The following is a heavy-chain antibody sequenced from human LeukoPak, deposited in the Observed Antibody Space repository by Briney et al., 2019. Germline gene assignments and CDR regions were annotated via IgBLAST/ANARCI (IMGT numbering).Heavy chain of an antibody. Sequence: PSETLSLTCTVSGGSIGSYYWSWIRQPPGRGLEWIGYIYASGSTNYNPSLKSRVSISVDTSKNQFSLKLNSVTAADTAVYYCARSGGYSSPFAFWGQGSLVTVSS. CDR3: ARSGGYSSPFAF. CDR1: GGSIGSYY. CDR2: IYASGST. V-gene: IGHV4-4*09. J-gene: IGHJ4*02. D-gene: IGHD3-10*01.